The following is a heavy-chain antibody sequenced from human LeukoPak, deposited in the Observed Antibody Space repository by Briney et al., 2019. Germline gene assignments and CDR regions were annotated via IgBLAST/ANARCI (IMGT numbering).Heavy chain of an antibody. D-gene: IGHD3-10*01. CDR1: GYRFTTFR. CDR2: IYPGPSPC. CDR3: ARVPGPSGSYYTCYFDY. J-gene: IGHJ4*02. Sequence: GESLKTPCRGSGYRFTTFRAGWGRQIPGKGLEWMGGIYPGPSPCSYSLSVEGQVTMSADKAISTAYLQWSSLKASDTAMYCCARVPGPSGSYYTCYFDYWGQGALVTVSS. V-gene: IGHV5-51*01.